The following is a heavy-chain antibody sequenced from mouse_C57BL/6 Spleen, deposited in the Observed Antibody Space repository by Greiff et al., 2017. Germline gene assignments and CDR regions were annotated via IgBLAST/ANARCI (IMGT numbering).Heavy chain of an antibody. D-gene: IGHD3-2*02. Sequence: EVKLQESGPGLVKPSQSLSLTCSVTGYSITSGYYWNWIRQFPGNKLEWMGYISYDGSNNYNPSLKNRISITRDTSKNQFFLKLNSVTTEDTATYYCARERDSSGYAMDYWGQGTSVTVSS. CDR3: ARERDSSGYAMDY. CDR1: GYSITSGYY. CDR2: ISYDGSN. V-gene: IGHV3-6*01. J-gene: IGHJ4*01.